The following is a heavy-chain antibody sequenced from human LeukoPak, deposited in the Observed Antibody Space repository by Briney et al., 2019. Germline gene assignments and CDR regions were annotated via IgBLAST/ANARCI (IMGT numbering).Heavy chain of an antibody. CDR2: ISSSSSYI. CDR1: GFTFSSYS. V-gene: IGHV3-21*04. J-gene: IGHJ4*02. CDR3: ARGPRYSFY. D-gene: IGHD6-13*01. Sequence: GRSLRLSCAASGFTFSSYSMNWVRQAPGKGLEWVSSISSSSSYIYYADSVKGRFTISRDQANNTLYLQMNTLRDEDTAVYYCARGPRYSFYWGQGTLVSVSS.